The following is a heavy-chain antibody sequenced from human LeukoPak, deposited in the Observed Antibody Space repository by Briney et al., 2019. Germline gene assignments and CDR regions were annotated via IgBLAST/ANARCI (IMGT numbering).Heavy chain of an antibody. J-gene: IGHJ6*03. CDR1: GYSFTSNW. D-gene: IGHD6-19*01. CDR2: IYPGDSDT. CDR3: ARLYTSGWYPPGYYYHYYMDV. V-gene: IGHV5-51*01. Sequence: GESLKISCKGSGYSFTSNWIGWVRQMRGKGLEWMGIIYPGDSDTRYSPSFQGQVTISADKSISTAYLQWSSLKASDTAMYYCARLYTSGWYPPGYYYHYYMDVWGKGTTVTISS.